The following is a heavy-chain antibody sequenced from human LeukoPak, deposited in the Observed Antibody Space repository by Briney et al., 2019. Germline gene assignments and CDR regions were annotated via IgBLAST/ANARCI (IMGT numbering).Heavy chain of an antibody. V-gene: IGHV4-31*03. CDR2: IHHSGSS. J-gene: IGHJ4*02. CDR1: ADSLSSGGHY. Sequence: SETLSLTCTVSADSLSSGGHYWAWIRQLPGKGLESIGFIHHSGSSRHNPSLKDRVAISVDASRNQFALRLSSVTAADTAIYYCARGGNRFGGFYFDYWGQGIQVIVSS. D-gene: IGHD3-10*01. CDR3: ARGGNRFGGFYFDY.